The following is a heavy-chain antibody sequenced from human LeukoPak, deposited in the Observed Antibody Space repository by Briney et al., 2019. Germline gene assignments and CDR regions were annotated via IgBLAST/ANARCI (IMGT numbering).Heavy chain of an antibody. D-gene: IGHD3-22*01. J-gene: IGHJ3*02. CDR1: DFTFSGYW. V-gene: IGHV3-7*01. CDR2: IAGDGSLK. Sequence: GGSLRLSCTASDFTFSGYWMTWLRQAPGKGLEWVANIAGDGSLKSYLDSVRGRFTISRDNAKNSLYLQMNSLRAEDTAVYYCARDRNYHDSSGYYDAFDIWGHGTMVTVSS. CDR3: ARDRNYHDSSGYYDAFDI.